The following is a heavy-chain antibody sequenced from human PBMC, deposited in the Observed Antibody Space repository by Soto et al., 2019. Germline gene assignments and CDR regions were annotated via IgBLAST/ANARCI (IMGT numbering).Heavy chain of an antibody. D-gene: IGHD5-12*01. J-gene: IGHJ5*02. CDR3: ARRSGGYVGRFDP. CDR1: GGSMSSSSNY. Sequence: PSETLSLTCSVSGGSMSSSSNYWGWIRQPPGKGLEWIATIYYSGSTYYNSSLKSRVTISVDTSKNQFSLKLSFVTAADTAVYYCARRSGGYVGRFDPWGQGTLVTVSS. V-gene: IGHV4-39*01. CDR2: IYYSGST.